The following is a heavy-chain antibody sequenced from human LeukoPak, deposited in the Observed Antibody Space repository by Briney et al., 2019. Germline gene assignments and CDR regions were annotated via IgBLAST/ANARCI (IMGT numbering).Heavy chain of an antibody. D-gene: IGHD3-3*01. CDR3: ARRDDLNYYYYYGMDV. V-gene: IGHV1-8*01. CDR2: MNPNSGNT. J-gene: IGHJ6*02. Sequence: GPSVKVSCKASGYTFTSYDINWVRQATGQGLEWMGWMNPNSGNTGYAQKFQGRVTMTRNTSISTAYMELSSLRSEDTAVYYCARRDDLNYYYYYGMDVWGQGTTVTVSS. CDR1: GYTFTSYD.